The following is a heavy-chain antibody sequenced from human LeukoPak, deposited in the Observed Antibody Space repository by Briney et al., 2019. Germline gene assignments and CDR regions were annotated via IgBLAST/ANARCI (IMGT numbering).Heavy chain of an antibody. J-gene: IGHJ4*02. CDR1: GASISSNTYY. Sequence: SETLSLTCTVSGASISSNTYYWGWIRQPPGKGLEWIGSIFYSGNTYYNPSLKSRVTISLEMSKNQFSLKLSSVTAADTAVYYCAREGDSGYFDYWGQGTLVTVSS. D-gene: IGHD1-26*01. V-gene: IGHV4-39*02. CDR2: IFYSGNT. CDR3: AREGDSGYFDY.